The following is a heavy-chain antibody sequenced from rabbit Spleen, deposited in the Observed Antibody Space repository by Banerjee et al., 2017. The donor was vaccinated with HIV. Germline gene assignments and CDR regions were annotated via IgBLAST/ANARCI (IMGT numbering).Heavy chain of an antibody. D-gene: IGHD8-1*01. Sequence: QLKESGGGLVQPGGSLKLSCTASGIDFSSYYMNWVRQAPGKGLEWIGYIDPVFGSTRYANWVNGRFTISSHNAQNTLYLQLNSLTAADTATYFCARDGAGSTYFNLWGPGTLVTVS. J-gene: IGHJ4*01. CDR3: ARDGAGSTYFNL. CDR1: GIDFSSYY. V-gene: IGHV1S7*01. CDR2: IDPVFGST.